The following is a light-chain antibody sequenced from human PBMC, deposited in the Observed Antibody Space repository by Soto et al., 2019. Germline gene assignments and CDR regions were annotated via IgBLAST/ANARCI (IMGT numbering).Light chain of an antibody. Sequence: QSALTQPASVSGSPGQSITISCTGTSSDVGSYNLVSWYRQHPGKAPKLMIYEGSKRPSGVSNRFSGSKSGNMASVTIFGIQAEDEADYYCCSYAGSSTSVYGGGTKVTVL. J-gene: IGLJ2*01. V-gene: IGLV2-23*01. CDR3: CSYAGSSTSV. CDR2: EGS. CDR1: SSDVGSYNL.